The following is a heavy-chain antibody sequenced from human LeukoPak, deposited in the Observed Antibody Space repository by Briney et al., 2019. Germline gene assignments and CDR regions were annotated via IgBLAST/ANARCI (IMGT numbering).Heavy chain of an antibody. CDR3: AKSSLYCSGGSCYFFDY. CDR1: GFTFNTYT. V-gene: IGHV3-21*04. J-gene: IGHJ4*02. Sequence: PGGSLRLSCAASGFTFNTYTMNWVRQAPGKGLELVSSITASSTAIYSADSVKGRFTISRDNAKNFLYLQMNSLRAEDTALYYCAKSSLYCSGGSCYFFDYWGQGTLVTVSS. D-gene: IGHD2-15*01. CDR2: ITASSTAI.